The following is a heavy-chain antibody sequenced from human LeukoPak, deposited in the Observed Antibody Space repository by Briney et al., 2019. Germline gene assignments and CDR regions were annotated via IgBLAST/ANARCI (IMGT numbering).Heavy chain of an antibody. D-gene: IGHD6-13*01. Sequence: PSGTLSLTCTVSGGFISSYYWSWIRQPPGKGLEWIGYIYSSGSTNYNPSLKSRVTISVDTSKNQFSLKLSSVTAADTAVYYCARRVAAAGTWYFDLWGRGTLVTVSS. CDR1: GGFISSYY. CDR2: IYSSGST. V-gene: IGHV4-4*09. CDR3: ARRVAAAGTWYFDL. J-gene: IGHJ2*01.